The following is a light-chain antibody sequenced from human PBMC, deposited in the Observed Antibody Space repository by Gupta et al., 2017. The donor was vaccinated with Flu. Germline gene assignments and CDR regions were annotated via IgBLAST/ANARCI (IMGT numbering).Light chain of an antibody. V-gene: IGKV1-39*01. J-gene: IGKJ2*03. Sequence: TQSPSSLSASVGDRVTITCRASQSISSYLNWYQQKPGKAPKLLIYAASSLQSGVPSRFSGSGSGTDFTLTISSLQPEDFATYYCQQSYRTPMYSFGQGTTLEIK. CDR1: QSISSY. CDR3: QQSYRTPMYS. CDR2: AAS.